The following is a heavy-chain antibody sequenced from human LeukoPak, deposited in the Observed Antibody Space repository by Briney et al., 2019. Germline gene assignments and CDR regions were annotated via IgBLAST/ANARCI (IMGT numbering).Heavy chain of an antibody. CDR3: ARGDSYSSSSTFSYYYMDV. CDR2: ISGSGGST. J-gene: IGHJ6*03. Sequence: GGSLRLSCEASGFTFSNYRMNWVRQAPGKGLEWVSAISGSGGSTYYADSVKGRFTISRDNAKNSLYLQMNSLRVEDTAVYFCARGDSYSSSSTFSYYYMDVWGKGTTVTVSS. CDR1: GFTFSNYR. V-gene: IGHV3-21*01. D-gene: IGHD6-6*01.